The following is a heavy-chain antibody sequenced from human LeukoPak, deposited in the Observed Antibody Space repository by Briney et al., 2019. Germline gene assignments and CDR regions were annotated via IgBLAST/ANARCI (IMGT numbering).Heavy chain of an antibody. Sequence: GGSLRLSCAGSGFPFSSHGMNWVRQAPGKGLEWVSGISPGGGPTYYADSVKGRFTISRDGSKSTLYLQMKNLRAEDTAVYYCAKDGAWLRFDDWGQGILVTVSS. J-gene: IGHJ4*02. CDR3: AKDGAWLRFDD. CDR2: ISPGGGPT. V-gene: IGHV3-23*01. CDR1: GFPFSSHG. D-gene: IGHD5-12*01.